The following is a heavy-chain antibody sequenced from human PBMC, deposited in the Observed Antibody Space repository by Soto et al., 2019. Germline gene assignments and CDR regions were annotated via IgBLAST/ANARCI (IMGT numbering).Heavy chain of an antibody. Sequence: ETLSLTCTVSGGSISSSSYYWGWIRQPPGKGLEWIGSIYYSGSTYYNPSLKSRVTISVDTSKNQFSLKLSSVTAADTAVYYCARASLGYFDYWGQGTLVTVSS. CDR3: ARASLGYFDY. D-gene: IGHD3-16*01. CDR1: GGSISSSSYY. J-gene: IGHJ4*02. V-gene: IGHV4-39*01. CDR2: IYYSGST.